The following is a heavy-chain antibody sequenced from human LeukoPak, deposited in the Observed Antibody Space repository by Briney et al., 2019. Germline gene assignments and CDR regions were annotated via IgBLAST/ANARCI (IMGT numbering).Heavy chain of an antibody. D-gene: IGHD6-19*01. Sequence: SETLSLTCTASGGSISSGGYYWSWIRQPPGKGLEWIGYIYHSGSTYYNPSLKSRVTISVDRSKNQFSLKLSSVTAADTAVYYCARASQATYSSGWPDYFDYWGQGTLVTVSS. CDR2: IYHSGST. V-gene: IGHV4-30-2*01. CDR3: ARASQATYSSGWPDYFDY. CDR1: GGSISSGGYY. J-gene: IGHJ4*02.